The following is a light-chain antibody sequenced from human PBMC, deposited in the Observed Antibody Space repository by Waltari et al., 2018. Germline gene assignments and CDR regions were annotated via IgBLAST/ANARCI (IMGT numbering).Light chain of an antibody. CDR2: AAI. CDR3: QQTYSTPLT. CDR1: QSISRY. V-gene: IGKV1-39*01. J-gene: IGKJ4*01. Sequence: DIRMTQSPSPRSALLVNRVPFTCRASQSISRYLNWYQQGAGKAPKLLLYAAISLQSGVPSRFSGSGSRTDFTLTISSLQPEDFATYYCQQTYSTPLTFAGGTKVEIK.